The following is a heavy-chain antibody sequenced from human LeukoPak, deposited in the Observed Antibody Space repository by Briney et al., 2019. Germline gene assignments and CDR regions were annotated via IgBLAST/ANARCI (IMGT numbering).Heavy chain of an antibody. Sequence: ASVKVSCKTSGYIFTNYGVSWVRQAPGQGLEWMGWINVYNGHTIYAQEFQGRVTLTTDTSTSTVHMDLRSLKSDDTAVYYCVRDSDHAPDYWGQGTLVTVSS. V-gene: IGHV1-18*01. J-gene: IGHJ4*02. D-gene: IGHD3-10*01. CDR3: VRDSDHAPDY. CDR2: INVYNGHT. CDR1: GYIFTNYG.